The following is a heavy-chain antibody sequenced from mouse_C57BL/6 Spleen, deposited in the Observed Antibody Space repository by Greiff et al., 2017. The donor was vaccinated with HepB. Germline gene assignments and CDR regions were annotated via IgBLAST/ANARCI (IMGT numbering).Heavy chain of an antibody. CDR3: ARPVITTEMDYAMDY. V-gene: IGHV1-59*01. J-gene: IGHJ4*01. CDR2: IDPSDSYT. Sequence: QVQLQQPGAELVRPGTSVKLSCKASGYTFTSYWMHWVKQRPGQGLEWIGVIDPSDSYTNYNQKFKGKATLTVDTSSSTAYMQLSSLTSEDSAVYYCARPVITTEMDYAMDYWGQGTSVTVSS. CDR1: GYTFTSYW. D-gene: IGHD1-1*01.